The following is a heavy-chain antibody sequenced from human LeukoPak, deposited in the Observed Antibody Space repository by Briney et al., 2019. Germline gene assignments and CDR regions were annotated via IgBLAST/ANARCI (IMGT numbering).Heavy chain of an antibody. J-gene: IGHJ4*02. CDR2: ISGSGGST. CDR3: AKVWGILEWLSFDY. D-gene: IGHD3-3*01. Sequence: PGGSLRLSCAASGFTFSNAWMSWVRQAPGKGLEWVSAISGSGGSTYYADSVKGRFTISRDNSKNTLYLQMNSLRAEDTAVYYCAKVWGILEWLSFDYWGQGTLVTVSS. V-gene: IGHV3-23*01. CDR1: GFTFSNAW.